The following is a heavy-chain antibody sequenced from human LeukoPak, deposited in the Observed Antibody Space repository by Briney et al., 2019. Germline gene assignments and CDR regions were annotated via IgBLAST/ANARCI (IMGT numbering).Heavy chain of an antibody. D-gene: IGHD5-24*01. Sequence: GGSLRLSCAASGFTFSIDWMTWVRQAPGKGPEWVANINVDGSERYYVASVKGRFTISRDNAKNSLYLQMNSLRAEDTAVYYCTRDFAWQQFDYWGQGNLVTVSS. CDR2: INVDGSER. CDR3: TRDFAWQQFDY. V-gene: IGHV3-7*01. CDR1: GFTFSIDW. J-gene: IGHJ4*02.